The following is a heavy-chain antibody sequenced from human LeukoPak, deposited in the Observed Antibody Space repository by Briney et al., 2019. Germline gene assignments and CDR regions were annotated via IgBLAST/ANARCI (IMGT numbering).Heavy chain of an antibody. Sequence: KPSETLSLTCTFSGASITSESSYWGWIPQPPGKGFQWIGGLVYDGSAHYNPSLQSHVSISADTSNNQFSLKLASVTASDTGVYFCARAPSYRRYSYHSWGQGTLVTVSS. V-gene: IGHV4-39*01. CDR1: GASITSESSY. J-gene: IGHJ4*02. CDR3: ARAPSYRRYSYHS. CDR2: LVYDGSA. D-gene: IGHD3-16*02.